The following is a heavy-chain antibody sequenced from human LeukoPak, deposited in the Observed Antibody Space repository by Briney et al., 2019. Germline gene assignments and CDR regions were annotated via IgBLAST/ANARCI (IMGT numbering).Heavy chain of an antibody. V-gene: IGHV3-30-3*01. CDR1: GFTFSSYA. J-gene: IGHJ4*02. Sequence: TGGSLRLSCAASGFTFSSYAMHWVRQAPGKGLEWVAVISYDGSNKYYADSVKGRFTISRDNSKNTLYLQMNSLRAEDTAVYYCARDKDWNGLFDYWGQGTLVTVSS. CDR3: ARDKDWNGLFDY. D-gene: IGHD1-1*01. CDR2: ISYDGSNK.